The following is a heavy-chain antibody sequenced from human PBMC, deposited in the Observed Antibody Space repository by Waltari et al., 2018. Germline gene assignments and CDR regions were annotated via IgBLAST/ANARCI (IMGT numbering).Heavy chain of an antibody. CDR1: GYSISSGYY. CDR2: IYHSGST. J-gene: IGHJ4*02. V-gene: IGHV4-38-2*01. Sequence: QVQLQESGPGLVKPSETLSLTCAVSGYSISSGYYWGWIRQPPGKGLEWIGSIYHSGSTYYNPSLKSRVTISVDTSKNQFSLKLSSVTAADTAVYYCARLRYSSGCPGRGCYYFDYWGQGTLVTVSS. CDR3: ARLRYSSGCPGRGCYYFDY. D-gene: IGHD6-19*01.